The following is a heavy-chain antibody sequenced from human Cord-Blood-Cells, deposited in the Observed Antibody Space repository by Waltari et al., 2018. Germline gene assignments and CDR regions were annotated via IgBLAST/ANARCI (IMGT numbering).Heavy chain of an antibody. V-gene: IGHV1-2*02. D-gene: IGHD5-18*01. CDR2: TNPSSGGT. CDR3: ARDPLGYRAAVDI. CDR1: GYTFTGYY. Sequence: QVPLVQSGAEVKKPGASVKVSCKASGYTFTGYYMHWVRQAPGQGLEWVAWTNPSSGGTNYAQKCQGRVTMTRDTSISTAYMELSRLRSDDTAVYYCARDPLGYRAAVDIWGQGTMVTVSS. J-gene: IGHJ3*02.